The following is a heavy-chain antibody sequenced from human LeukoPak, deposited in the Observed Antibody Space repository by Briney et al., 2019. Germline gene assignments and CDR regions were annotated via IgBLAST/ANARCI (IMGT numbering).Heavy chain of an antibody. CDR1: GGSFSGYY. Sequence: PSETLSLTCAVYGGSFSGYYWSWIRQPPGKGLEWIGEINHSGSTNYNPSLKSRVTISVDTSKNQFSLNLTSVTAADTAIYYCARGGVLPRQFDPWGPGTLVTVSS. J-gene: IGHJ5*02. V-gene: IGHV4-34*01. D-gene: IGHD3-16*01. CDR2: INHSGST. CDR3: ARGGVLPRQFDP.